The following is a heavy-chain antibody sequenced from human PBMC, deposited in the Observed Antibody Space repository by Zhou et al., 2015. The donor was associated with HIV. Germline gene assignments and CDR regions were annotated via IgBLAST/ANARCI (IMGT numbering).Heavy chain of an antibody. CDR3: ATLNPTVTISTGFQLHYYYMDV. D-gene: IGHD4-11*01. V-gene: IGHV1-69*01. CDR2: IIPIFGTA. Sequence: QVQLVQSGTEVKKPGSSVKVSCKASGGTFSSYTLSWVRQAPGQGFEWMGGIIPIFGTANYAQKFQGRVTITADESTSTAYMELSSLRSEDTAVYYCATLNPTVTISTGFQLHYYYMDVWGKGTTVTVSS. CDR1: GGTFSSYT. J-gene: IGHJ6*03.